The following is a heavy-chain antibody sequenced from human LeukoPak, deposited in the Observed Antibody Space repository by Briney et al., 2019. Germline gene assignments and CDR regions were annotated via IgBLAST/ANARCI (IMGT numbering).Heavy chain of an antibody. CDR3: APLWFGESDYFDY. Sequence: GASVKVSCKASGYTFTGYYMHWVRQAPGQGLEWMGWINPNSGGTNYAQKFQGRVTMTRDTSISTAYMELSWLRSDDTAVYYCAPLWFGESDYFDYWGQGTLVTVSS. CDR1: GYTFTGYY. CDR2: INPNSGGT. J-gene: IGHJ4*02. V-gene: IGHV1-2*02. D-gene: IGHD3-10*01.